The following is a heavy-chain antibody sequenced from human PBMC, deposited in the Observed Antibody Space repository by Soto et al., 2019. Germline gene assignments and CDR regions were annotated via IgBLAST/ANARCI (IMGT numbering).Heavy chain of an antibody. CDR1: GFTFSSYG. D-gene: IGHD6-19*01. J-gene: IGHJ6*02. CDR2: ISYDGRNK. V-gene: IGHV3-30*18. Sequence: QVQLVESGGGGVQPGRSLRLSCAASGFTFSSYGMHWVRQAPGKGLEWVEVISYDGRNKYYADSVKGRFTISRDNSKNTLYLQMSSLRAEDTAVYYCVKDGSSGWPYYYGLDVWGQGTTVTVSS. CDR3: VKDGSSGWPYYYGLDV.